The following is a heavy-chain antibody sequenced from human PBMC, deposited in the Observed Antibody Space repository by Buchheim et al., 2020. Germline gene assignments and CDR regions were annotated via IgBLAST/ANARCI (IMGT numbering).Heavy chain of an antibody. CDR1: GGSISGSSSY. Sequence: QLQLQESGPGLVKPSETLSLTCSVSGGSISGSSSYWGWVRQPPGRGLEWIGSIYHSGSTYYNPSLKSRVTISVDTSRTQFSLKMSYVTAADTAVYYCATSNWFDPWGQGTL. CDR3: ATSNWFDP. CDR2: IYHSGST. V-gene: IGHV4-39*01. J-gene: IGHJ5*01.